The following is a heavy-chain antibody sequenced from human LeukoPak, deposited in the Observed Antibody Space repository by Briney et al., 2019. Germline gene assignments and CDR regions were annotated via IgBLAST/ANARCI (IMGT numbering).Heavy chain of an antibody. CDR2: LYYSGST. CDR1: GGSISSSSYY. D-gene: IGHD1-26*01. V-gene: IGHV4-39*01. J-gene: IGHJ4*02. CDR3: ARQGVGATDC. Sequence: PSETLSLTCTVSGGSISSSSYYWGWIRQPPGKGLEWIVSLYYSGSTYYNPSLESRVTISVDTSKNQFSLRLISVTAVDTAVYYCARQGVGATDCWGQGTLVTVSS.